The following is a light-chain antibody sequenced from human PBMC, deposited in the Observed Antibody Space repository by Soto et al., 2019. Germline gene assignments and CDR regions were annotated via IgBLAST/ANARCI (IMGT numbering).Light chain of an antibody. V-gene: IGKV3-11*01. Sequence: EIVLTQSPATLSLSPGERATLSCRASQRVSSYLAWYHQKPGQAPRIIICDASNRATGIPARLSGSGSGTDFTLTISSQEPEDFAVYYCQQRSNWPPYTFGQGTKLEIK. CDR2: DAS. CDR3: QQRSNWPPYT. J-gene: IGKJ2*01. CDR1: QRVSSY.